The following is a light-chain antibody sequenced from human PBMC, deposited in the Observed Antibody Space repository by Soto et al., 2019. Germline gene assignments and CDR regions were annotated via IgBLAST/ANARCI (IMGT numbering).Light chain of an antibody. CDR3: QKYNSAPHT. J-gene: IGKJ2*01. V-gene: IGKV1-27*01. CDR1: QGISNS. CDR2: AAS. Sequence: DIQMTQSPSSLSASVGDRVTVTCRASQGISNSLAWYQQKPGKVHKLLIYAASTLQSGVPSRFSGSGSGTDFTLTINSLQPEDVATYYCQKYNSAPHTFGQGTQLEIK.